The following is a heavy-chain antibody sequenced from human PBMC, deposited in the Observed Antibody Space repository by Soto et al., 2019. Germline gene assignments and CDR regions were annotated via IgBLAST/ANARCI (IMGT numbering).Heavy chain of an antibody. D-gene: IGHD6-6*01. CDR1: GGSISSNNYY. J-gene: IGHJ6*02. V-gene: IGHV4-39*07. CDR3: ARDSYRYSSSSPEYYYYGMDV. CDR2: IYYSGST. Sequence: TLSLTCTVSGGSISSNNYYWGWIRQPPRKGLEWIGSIYYSGSTYYNPSLKSRVTISVDTSKNQFSLKLSSVTAADTAVYYCARDSYRYSSSSPEYYYYGMDVWGQGTTVTVSS.